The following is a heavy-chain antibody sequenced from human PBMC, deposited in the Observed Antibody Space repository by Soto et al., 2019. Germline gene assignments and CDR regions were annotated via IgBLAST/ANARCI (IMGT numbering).Heavy chain of an antibody. CDR3: AKDHTGADAFAI. CDR1: GGSITHDNW. J-gene: IGHJ3*02. CDR2: ISHSGTT. V-gene: IGHV4-4*02. Sequence: QVQLQESGPGLVKPSETLSLTCAVSGGSITHDNWWNWARQPPGKGLEWIGEISHSGTTNYNPSLKSRVAISVDMSKNKLTLKLTSVTAAETCVYYCAKDHTGADAFAIWGQGIMVTVSS. D-gene: IGHD3-10*01.